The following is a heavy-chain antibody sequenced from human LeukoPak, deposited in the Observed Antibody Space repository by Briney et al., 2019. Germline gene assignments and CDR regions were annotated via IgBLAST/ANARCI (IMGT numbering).Heavy chain of an antibody. CDR1: GGAFSGYY. J-gene: IGHJ4*02. CDR3: ARPLRKGGGSSWTGRFDY. CDR2: INHRGST. D-gene: IGHD6-13*01. V-gene: IGHV4-34*01. Sequence: SETLSLTCAVYGGAFSGYYWSGIRQPPGKGLDGMGGINHRGSTNYNPSLTSRVPISVDTSKNQSSLKPRSVSAADTAVYYCARPLRKGGGSSWTGRFDYWGQGTLVTASS.